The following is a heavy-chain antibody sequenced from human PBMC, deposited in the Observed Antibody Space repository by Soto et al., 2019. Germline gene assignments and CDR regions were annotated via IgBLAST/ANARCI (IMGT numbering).Heavy chain of an antibody. CDR1: GGSISSYY. D-gene: IGHD6-6*01. V-gene: IGHV4-59*01. CDR3: ARLYRSSSLDY. J-gene: IGHJ4*02. CDR2: IYYSGST. Sequence: QVQLQESGPGLVKPSETLSLTCTVSGGSISSYYWCWIRQPPGKGLEWLGYIYYSGSTNYNPSLKSRVTISVDTSKNRYSLKLSSVTAADTAVYYCARLYRSSSLDYWGQGTLVTVSS.